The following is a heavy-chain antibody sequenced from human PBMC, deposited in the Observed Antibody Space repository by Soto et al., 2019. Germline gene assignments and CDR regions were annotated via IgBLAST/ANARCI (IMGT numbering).Heavy chain of an antibody. V-gene: IGHV1-3*01. CDR2: INAGNGNT. J-gene: IGHJ4*02. CDR3: ARDMGFGLSDY. CDR1: GYTFTSYA. D-gene: IGHD3-10*01. Sequence: QVQLVQSGAEVKKPGASVKVSCKASGYTFTSYAMHWVRQAPGQRLEWMGWINAGNGNTKYSQKFQGRVTITRDTSASTAYMELSSLRSEDTAVYYCARDMGFGLSDYWGQGTLVAVSS.